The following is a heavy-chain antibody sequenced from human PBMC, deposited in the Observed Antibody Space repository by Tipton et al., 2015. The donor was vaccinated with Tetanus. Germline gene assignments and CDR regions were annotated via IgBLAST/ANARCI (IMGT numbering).Heavy chain of an antibody. D-gene: IGHD3-10*01. V-gene: IGHV4-61*01. J-gene: IGHJ4*02. Sequence: TLSLTCTVSGGSVRSGSYYWNWIRQPPGKGLEWIGYISYSGSTNSNYSLKSRITISQDTSKSQFSLKLSSVTAADTAVYYCARSTGSGNYFDNWGQGILVAVSS. CDR1: GGSVRSGSYY. CDR3: ARSTGSGNYFDN. CDR2: ISYSGST.